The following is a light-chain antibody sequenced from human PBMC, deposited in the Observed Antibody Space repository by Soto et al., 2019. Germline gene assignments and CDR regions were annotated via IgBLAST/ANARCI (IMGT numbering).Light chain of an antibody. CDR3: QHYNSYSEA. Sequence: AIRMTQSPSSLSASTGDRVTITCRASQGISSYLAWYQQKPGKAPKLLIYAASTLQSGVPSRFSGSASGTDFTLTISSLQPDDFATYYCQHYNSYSEAFGQGTKVDIK. CDR2: AAS. V-gene: IGKV1-8*01. J-gene: IGKJ1*01. CDR1: QGISSY.